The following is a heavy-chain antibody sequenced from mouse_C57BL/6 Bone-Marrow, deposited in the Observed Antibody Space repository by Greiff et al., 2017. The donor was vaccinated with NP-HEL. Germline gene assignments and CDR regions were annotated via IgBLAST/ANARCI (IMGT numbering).Heavy chain of an antibody. CDR1: GFTFSDFY. J-gene: IGHJ1*03. D-gene: IGHD2-2*01. V-gene: IGHV7-1*01. CDR3: ARGGLRGPTLYGYFDV. CDR2: SSNKANDYTT. Sequence: EVQVVDSGGGLVQSGRSLRLSCATSGFTFSDFYMEWVRQAPGTGLEWIAASSNKANDYTTEYSASVKGRFIVSRDTFKSIHYLQRNALRDEDTAIYYCARGGLRGPTLYGYFDVWGTGTTVTVSS.